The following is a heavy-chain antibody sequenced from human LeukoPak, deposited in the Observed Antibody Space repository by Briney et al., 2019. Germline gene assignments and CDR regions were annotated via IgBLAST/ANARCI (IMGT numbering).Heavy chain of an antibody. CDR2: IYYSGST. D-gene: IGHD6-19*01. Sequence: SETLSLTCTVSGGSISSYYWNWIRQPPGKGLEWIGYIYYSGSTNYNPSLKSRVTISVDTSKNQFSLKLSSVTAADTAVYYCARRGSGWYYFDYWGQGTLVTVSS. CDR1: GGSISSYY. V-gene: IGHV4-59*08. J-gene: IGHJ4*02. CDR3: ARRGSGWYYFDY.